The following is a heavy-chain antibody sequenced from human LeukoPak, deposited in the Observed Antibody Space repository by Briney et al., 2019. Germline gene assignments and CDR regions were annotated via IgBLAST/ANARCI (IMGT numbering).Heavy chain of an antibody. J-gene: IGHJ5*02. Sequence: GGSLRLSCAASGFTFSSYAMHWVRQAPGKGLEGVAVISYDGSHKYYADSVKGRFTISRDNSKNTLYLQMNSLRAEDTAVYYCAIEYYDILTALGPWGQGTLVTVSS. CDR2: ISYDGSHK. V-gene: IGHV3-30-3*01. CDR3: AIEYYDILTALGP. CDR1: GFTFSSYA. D-gene: IGHD3-9*01.